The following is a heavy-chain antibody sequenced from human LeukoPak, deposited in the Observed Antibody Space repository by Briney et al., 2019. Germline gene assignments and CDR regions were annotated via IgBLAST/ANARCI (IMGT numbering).Heavy chain of an antibody. Sequence: SETLSLTCTVSGASVSGSKYYWGWIRQPPGKGLEWIGNIYSSGSTYYNASLQSRVTISIDTSKNQFSLRLNSVTAADTAMYYCAKSGGYGLIDYWGQGTRVTVSS. J-gene: IGHJ4*02. V-gene: IGHV4-39*01. CDR3: AKSGGYGLIDY. CDR1: GASVSGSKYY. CDR2: IYSSGST. D-gene: IGHD1-26*01.